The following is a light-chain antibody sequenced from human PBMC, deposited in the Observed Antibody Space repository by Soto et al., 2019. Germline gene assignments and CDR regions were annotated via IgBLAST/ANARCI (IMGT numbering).Light chain of an antibody. CDR3: HQYATSPFT. CDR1: ETIGRAY. V-gene: IGKV3-20*01. Sequence: IVLTQSPGTVSLSPGERATLSCRASETIGRAYFAWYQHRPGRTPRLVLSGTSNRAAGVPDRFGGSGSGADFILTISGVEPEDFAVYYCHQYATSPFTFGQGTKLEIK. CDR2: GTS. J-gene: IGKJ2*01.